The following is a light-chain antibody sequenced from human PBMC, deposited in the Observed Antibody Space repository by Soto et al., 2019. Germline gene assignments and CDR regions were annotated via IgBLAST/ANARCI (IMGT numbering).Light chain of an antibody. CDR1: QDISNY. CDR2: DAS. J-gene: IGKJ4*01. Sequence: DIQMTQSPSSLSASVGDRVTITCQASQDISNYLNWYQQKPGKAPKLLIYDASNLETGVPSRFSGSGSGTDFTLTISSLQPEDVATYYCQQYHNHPHTFGGGTKVEIK. CDR3: QQYHNHPHT. V-gene: IGKV1-33*01.